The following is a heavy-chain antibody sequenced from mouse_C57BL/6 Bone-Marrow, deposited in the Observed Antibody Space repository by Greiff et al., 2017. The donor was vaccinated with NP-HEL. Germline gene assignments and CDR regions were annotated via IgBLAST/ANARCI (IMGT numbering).Heavy chain of an antibody. V-gene: IGHV5-4*01. Sequence: DVQLVESGGGLVKPGGSLKLSCAASGFTFSSYAMSWVRQTPEKRLEWVATISDGGSYTYYPDNVKGRFTISRDNAKNNLYLQMSQLKSEDTAMYYCAREGDYDGTAWFAYWGQGTLVTVSA. CDR1: GFTFSSYA. J-gene: IGHJ3*01. D-gene: IGHD2-4*01. CDR3: AREGDYDGTAWFAY. CDR2: ISDGGSYT.